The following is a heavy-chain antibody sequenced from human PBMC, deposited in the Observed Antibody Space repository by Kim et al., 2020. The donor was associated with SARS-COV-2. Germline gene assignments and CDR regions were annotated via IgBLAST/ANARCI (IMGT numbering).Heavy chain of an antibody. CDR2: FYTSGST. CDR1: GGSINSYS. D-gene: IGHD6-19*01. CDR3: TRGSGWYGN. J-gene: IGHJ4*02. V-gene: IGHV4-4*07. Sequence: SETLSLTCTVSGGSINSYSWSWIRQPAGKGLEWIGCFYTSGSTNYNPSLKSRVTMSVDRSKNQFSLKLSSVTAADTAIYYCTRGSGWYGNWGQGTLVTVS.